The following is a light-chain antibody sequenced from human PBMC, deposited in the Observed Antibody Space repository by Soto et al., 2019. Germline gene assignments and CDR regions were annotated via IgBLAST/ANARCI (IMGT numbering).Light chain of an antibody. V-gene: IGKV1-27*01. CDR1: QAISNS. Sequence: DIQITQSPSSLSASMVGRVAITCRASQAISNSLAWYQQKPGKPTQLLIYAASTLPSGAPSRFSGSGSGTDFPLTISGLQPEDLATYYCQSYNTARPTFGQGTRLEIK. CDR2: AAS. J-gene: IGKJ5*01. CDR3: QSYNTARPT.